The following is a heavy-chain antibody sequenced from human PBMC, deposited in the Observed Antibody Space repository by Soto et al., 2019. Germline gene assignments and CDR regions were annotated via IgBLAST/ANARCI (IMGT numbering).Heavy chain of an antibody. V-gene: IGHV1-8*01. CDR3: ARAPDAGAARQGVSY. CDR2: MNPNSDHT. Sequence: QVQLVQSGAEVKKPGPSVKVSCKASGYTFTSYDINWVRQATGQGLEWMGWMNPNSDHTGYAQKFQGRVTMTRNTSTSTAYMELSGLRSEDTAVYYCARAPDAGAARQGVSYWGQGTLVTVSS. CDR1: GYTFTSYD. J-gene: IGHJ4*02. D-gene: IGHD6-6*01.